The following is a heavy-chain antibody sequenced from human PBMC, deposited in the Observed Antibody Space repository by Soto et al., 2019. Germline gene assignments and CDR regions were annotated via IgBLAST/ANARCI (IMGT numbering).Heavy chain of an antibody. V-gene: IGHV3-30-3*01. CDR1: GFTFSSYA. CDR3: ASEVMGLRNSDY. CDR2: ISYDGSNK. Sequence: QVQLVESGGGVVQPGRSLRLSCAASGFTFSSYAMHWVRQAPGKGLEWVAVISYDGSNKYYADSVKGRFTISRDNSKNTLYLQMNSLSAEDTAVYYCASEVMGLRNSDYWGQGTLVTVSS. D-gene: IGHD5-12*01. J-gene: IGHJ4*02.